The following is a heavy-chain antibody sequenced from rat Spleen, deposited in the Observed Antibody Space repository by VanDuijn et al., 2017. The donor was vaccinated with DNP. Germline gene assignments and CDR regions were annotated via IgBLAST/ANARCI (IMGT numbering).Heavy chain of an antibody. Sequence: EVQLVESGGGLVQPGRSLKLSCAASGFTFSYYGMAWVRQTPMKGLEWVASISTGSGNTYYRDSVKGRFTISRDNAKNTQYLQMDSLRSEDTATYYCAKGPNFGGWSDYFDYWGQGVMVTVSS. CDR2: ISTGSGNT. CDR3: AKGPNFGGWSDYFDY. V-gene: IGHV5S14*01. CDR1: GFTFSYYG. D-gene: IGHD1-11*01. J-gene: IGHJ2*01.